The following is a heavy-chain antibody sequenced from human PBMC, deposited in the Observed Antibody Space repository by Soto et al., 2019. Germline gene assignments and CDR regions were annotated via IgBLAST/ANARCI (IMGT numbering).Heavy chain of an antibody. CDR2: IQSGGPT. CDR3: ARDDVLCDGGRCYGVPLDF. J-gene: IGHJ6*04. D-gene: IGHD2-15*01. Sequence: GGSLRLSCAASGFTVSRNYMSWVRQAPGKGLEWVSLIQSGGPTYYADSVKGRFTISRDTSENTLHLQMDSLRAEDTAVYYCARDDVLCDGGRCYGVPLDFWGNGTTVTVSS. CDR1: GFTVSRNY. V-gene: IGHV3-66*01.